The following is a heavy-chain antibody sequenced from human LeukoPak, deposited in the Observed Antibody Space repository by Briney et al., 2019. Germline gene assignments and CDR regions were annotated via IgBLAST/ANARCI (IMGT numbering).Heavy chain of an antibody. CDR2: ISSNGGST. J-gene: IGHJ4*02. CDR1: GFTFSSYA. CDR3: ARTPSAAAGQGFDY. D-gene: IGHD6-13*01. Sequence: PGGSLRLSCAASGFTFSSYAMHWVRQAPGKGLEYVSAISSNGGSTYYANSVKGRFTISRDNPKNTLYLQMGSLRAEDMAVYYCARTPSAAAGQGFDYWGQGTLVTVSS. V-gene: IGHV3-64*01.